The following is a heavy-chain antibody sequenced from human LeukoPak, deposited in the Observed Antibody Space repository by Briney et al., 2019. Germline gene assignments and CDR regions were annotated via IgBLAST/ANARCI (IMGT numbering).Heavy chain of an antibody. D-gene: IGHD3-22*01. J-gene: IGHJ4*02. CDR3: ARGNPLEYYYDSSGYVDY. CDR1: GYTFTSYD. CDR2: MNPNSGNT. V-gene: IGHV1-8*01. Sequence: ASVKVSCKASGYTFTSYDINWVRQATGQGLEWMGWMNPNSGNTGYAQKFQGRVTMTRNTSISTAYMELSSLRSEDTAVYYRARGNPLEYYYDSSGYVDYWGQGTLVTVSS.